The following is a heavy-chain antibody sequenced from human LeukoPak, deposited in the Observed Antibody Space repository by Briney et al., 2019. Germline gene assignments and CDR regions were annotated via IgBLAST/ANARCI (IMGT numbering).Heavy chain of an antibody. V-gene: IGHV1-69*13. CDR3: ARVPGGTQSSI. Sequence: GASVKVSCKASGGTFSSYAVSWVRQAPGQGLEWMGGIIPIFGTANYAQKFQGRVTITADESTSTAYMELSSLRSEDTAVYYCARVPGGTQSSIWGQGTMVTVSS. CDR1: GGTFSSYA. D-gene: IGHD6-13*01. J-gene: IGHJ3*02. CDR2: IIPIFGTA.